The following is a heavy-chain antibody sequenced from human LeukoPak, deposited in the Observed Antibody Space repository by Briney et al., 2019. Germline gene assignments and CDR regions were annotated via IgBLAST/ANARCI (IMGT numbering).Heavy chain of an antibody. CDR3: ARDRYCSSTSCASFDY. Sequence: ASVKVSCKASGYTFTSYGISWVRQAPGQGLEWMGWISAYNGNTNYAQKLQGRVTMTTDTSTSTAYMELRSLRPDDTAVYYCARDRYCSSTSCASFDYWGQGTLVTVSS. CDR1: GYTFTSYG. V-gene: IGHV1-18*01. CDR2: ISAYNGNT. J-gene: IGHJ4*02. D-gene: IGHD2-2*01.